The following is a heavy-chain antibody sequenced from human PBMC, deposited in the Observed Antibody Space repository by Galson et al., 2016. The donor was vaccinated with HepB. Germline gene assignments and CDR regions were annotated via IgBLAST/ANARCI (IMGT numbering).Heavy chain of an antibody. V-gene: IGHV4-39*01. Sequence: SETLSLTCGVSGGSISSSTNAWAWIRQPPGKGLEWIATIYDIGSPYYNPSLKSRVTISVDTSKRQCSLKLTSVIAADTAMYFGARSNGRKFNRRAFDIWGQGTMVTVSS. D-gene: IGHD2-8*01. J-gene: IGHJ3*02. CDR1: GGSISSSTNA. CDR3: ARSNGRKFNRRAFDI. CDR2: IYDIGSP.